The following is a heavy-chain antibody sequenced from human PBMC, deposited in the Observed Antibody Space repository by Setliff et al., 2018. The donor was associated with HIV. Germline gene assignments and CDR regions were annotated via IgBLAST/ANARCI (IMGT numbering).Heavy chain of an antibody. CDR1: GYSMSSGYY. CDR3: ARHAAGPDGPFDY. D-gene: IGHD2-2*01. J-gene: IGHJ4*02. V-gene: IGHV4-38-2*01. Sequence: SETLSLTCGVSGYSMSSGYYWGWIRQPPGKVLEWIGNVYHTGSTYYNPSLKSRVTISVDTSKNQFSLILSSVIAADTAVYYCARHAAGPDGPFDYWGQGTLVTVSS. CDR2: VYHTGST.